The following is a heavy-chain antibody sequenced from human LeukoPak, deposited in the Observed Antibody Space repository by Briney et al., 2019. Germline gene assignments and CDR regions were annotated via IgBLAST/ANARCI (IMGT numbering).Heavy chain of an antibody. CDR3: ARLGSGYDPGDF. V-gene: IGHV1-69*13. CDR2: IIPLFGPA. Sequence: SVKVSCKASGGTFSTLDISWVRQAPGHGLEWMGGIIPLFGPANYAQKFQDRVTIIADESTTTAYMELSSLRSEDTAVHYCARLGSGYDPGDFWGQGTLVTVST. J-gene: IGHJ4*02. D-gene: IGHD5-12*01. CDR1: GGTFSTLD.